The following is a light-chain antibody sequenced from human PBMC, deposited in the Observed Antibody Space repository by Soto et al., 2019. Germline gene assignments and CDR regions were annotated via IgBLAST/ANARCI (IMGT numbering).Light chain of an antibody. Sequence: EIVMTPYPDTLSVSPGETVTLSCRSSQSVRTNLAWYQHTPGQSPRLLIYGASNRATGFPARFSGSGSGTEFTLTISSLQSEDFAVYYCQQYNNGPPITFGQGTRLEIK. V-gene: IGKV3-15*01. CDR1: QSVRTN. CDR2: GAS. CDR3: QQYNNGPPIT. J-gene: IGKJ5*01.